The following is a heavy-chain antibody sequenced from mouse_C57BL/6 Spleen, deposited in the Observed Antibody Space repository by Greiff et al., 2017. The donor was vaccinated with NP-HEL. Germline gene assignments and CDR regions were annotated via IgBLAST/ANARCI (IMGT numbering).Heavy chain of an antibody. CDR2: IDPSDSYT. D-gene: IGHD2-3*01. V-gene: IGHV1-69*01. CDR1: GYTFTSYW. CDR3: ARKGDGYYEYYAMDY. Sequence: VQLQQSGAELVMPGASVKLSCKASGYTFTSYWMHWVKQRPGQGLEWIGEIDPSDSYTNYNQKFKGKSTLTVDKSSSTAYMQLSSLTSEDSAVYYCARKGDGYYEYYAMDYWGQGTSVTVSS. J-gene: IGHJ4*01.